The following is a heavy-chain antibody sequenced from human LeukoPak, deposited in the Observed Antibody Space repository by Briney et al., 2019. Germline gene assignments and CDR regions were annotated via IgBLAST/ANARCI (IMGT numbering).Heavy chain of an antibody. D-gene: IGHD1-26*01. J-gene: IGHJ4*02. CDR2: IYYSGST. V-gene: IGHV4-30-4*08. Sequence: PSQTLSLTCTVSGGSISSGDYYWSWIRQPPGKGLEWIGYIYYSGSTYYNPSLKSRVTISVDTSKNQFSLKLSSVTAADTAMYYWARARGSYLLTYTDYWGQGTLVTVSS. CDR3: ARARGSYLLTYTDY. CDR1: GGSISSGDYY.